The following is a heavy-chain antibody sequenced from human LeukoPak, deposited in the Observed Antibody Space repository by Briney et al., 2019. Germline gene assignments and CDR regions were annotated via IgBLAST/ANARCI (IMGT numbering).Heavy chain of an antibody. CDR1: GYTFTKYG. V-gene: IGHV1-18*01. CDR3: ARDSPTYEYYDFWSGPIQPYYYYYMDV. J-gene: IGHJ6*03. D-gene: IGHD3-3*01. CDR2: ISAYNGNT. Sequence: GASVKVSCKASGYTFTKYGVNWVRQAPGQGLEWMGWISAYNGNTTYAQKLQGRVTMTTDTSTSTAYMELRSLRSDDTAVYYCARDSPTYEYYDFWSGPIQPYYYYYMDVWGKGTTVTVSS.